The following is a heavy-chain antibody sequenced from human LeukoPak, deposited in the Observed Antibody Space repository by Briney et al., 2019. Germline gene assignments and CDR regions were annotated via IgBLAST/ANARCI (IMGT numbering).Heavy chain of an antibody. J-gene: IGHJ4*02. CDR3: ARDRTSVALGY. CDR1: GFTFSNAW. D-gene: IGHD6-19*01. Sequence: GGSLRLSCAASGFTFSNAWINWVRQAPGKGLEWVGRIKSKTDGGTTDYAAPVKGRFTISRDDSKNTLYLQMNSLRAEDTAVYYCARDRTSVALGYWGQGTLVTVSS. V-gene: IGHV3-15*01. CDR2: IKSKTDGGTT.